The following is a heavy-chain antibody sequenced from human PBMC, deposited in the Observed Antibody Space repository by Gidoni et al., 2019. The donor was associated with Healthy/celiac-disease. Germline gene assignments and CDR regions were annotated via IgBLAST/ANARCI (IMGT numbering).Heavy chain of an antibody. CDR2: IYSSGST. Sequence: QLQLQESGPGLLKPSETLSLTCTVSGCSIRSSSYYWGWLRQPPGKGLEWIGSIYSSGSTYYNPSLKSRVTISVDTSKNQFSLKLSSVTAADTAVYYCARHWSRYFDWLPYFDYWGQGTLVTVSS. CDR3: ARHWSRYFDWLPYFDY. D-gene: IGHD3-9*01. V-gene: IGHV4-39*01. CDR1: GCSIRSSSYY. J-gene: IGHJ4*02.